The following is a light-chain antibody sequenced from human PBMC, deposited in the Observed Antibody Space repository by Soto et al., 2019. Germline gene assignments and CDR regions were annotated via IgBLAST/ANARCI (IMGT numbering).Light chain of an antibody. CDR1: QTVLRSSNNKNH. V-gene: IGKV4-1*01. Sequence: DIVMTQSPDSLAVSLGERATINCKSSQTVLRSSNNKNHLAWYQQKPEQPPKMLISWASTRESGVPDRFSGSGSGTDVTLTISSQQAEDVAVYYCQHYYTVPVTFGEGTRLEIK. CDR3: QHYYTVPVT. CDR2: WAS. J-gene: IGKJ5*01.